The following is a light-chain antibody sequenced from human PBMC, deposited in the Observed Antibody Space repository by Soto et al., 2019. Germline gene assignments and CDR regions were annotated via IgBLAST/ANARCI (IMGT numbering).Light chain of an antibody. V-gene: IGLV1-40*01. J-gene: IGLJ1*01. Sequence: QSVLTQPPSVSEAPGQRVTISCTGTSSDIGAGQDVHWYQQVPGAAPKLLIYANAIRPSGVPDRFSASQSGTSASLAITGLRADDEADYYCQSYDSSLTTYVFGTGTKVTVL. CDR3: QSYDSSLTTYV. CDR1: SSDIGAGQD. CDR2: ANA.